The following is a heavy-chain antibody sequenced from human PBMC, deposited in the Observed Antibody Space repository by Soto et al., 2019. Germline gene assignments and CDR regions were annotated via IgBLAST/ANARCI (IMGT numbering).Heavy chain of an antibody. J-gene: IGHJ4*02. Sequence: QLQLQESGPGLVKPSETLSLTCSVSGGSISSRTFWWAWIRPPPGKGLEWIGDMYYSGSSYSSPSLKRRVTRSVDTSKNQLSLKLNSVTAADTAVYYCARHPRDDYNYGGSGIFDYWGQGTLVTVSS. CDR2: MYYSGSS. V-gene: IGHV4-39*01. CDR3: ARHPRDDYNYGGSGIFDY. CDR1: GGSISSRTFW. D-gene: IGHD4-4*01.